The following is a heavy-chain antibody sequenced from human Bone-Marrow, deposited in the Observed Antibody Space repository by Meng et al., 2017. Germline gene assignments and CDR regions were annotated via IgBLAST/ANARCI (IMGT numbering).Heavy chain of an antibody. V-gene: IGHV4-34*01. D-gene: IGHD5-18*01. CDR1: GGSVSGYY. CDR3: ARGSWLQLWLQDY. J-gene: IGHJ4*02. CDR2: INHSGST. Sequence: QGQLQQWGGGLVKPSETLSLTCAVYGGSVSGYYWSWIRQPPGKGLEWIGEINHSGSTNYNPSLKSRVTISVDTSKNQFSLKLSSVTAADTAVYYCARGSWLQLWLQDYWGQGTLVTVSS.